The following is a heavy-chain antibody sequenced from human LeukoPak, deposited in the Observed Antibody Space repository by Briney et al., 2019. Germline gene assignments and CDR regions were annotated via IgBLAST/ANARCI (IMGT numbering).Heavy chain of an antibody. CDR1: GFTFSSYT. V-gene: IGHV3-21*01. D-gene: IGHD6-13*01. CDR3: ARTANFAAGYYIDY. CDR2: ISGSSRHK. J-gene: IGHJ4*02. Sequence: PGGSLRLSCAASGFTFSSYTMKWVRQAPGKGLEWVSSISGSSRHKYYADSVKGRFTISRDNDKNSLYLQMTSLRAEDTAVYYCARTANFAAGYYIDYWGQGTLVTVSS.